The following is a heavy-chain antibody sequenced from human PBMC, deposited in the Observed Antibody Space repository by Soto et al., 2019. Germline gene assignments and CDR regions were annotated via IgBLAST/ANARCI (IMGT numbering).Heavy chain of an antibody. CDR3: ASHCSSASCYLPAFDY. CDR1: GDSISSSSYY. V-gene: IGHV4-39*01. J-gene: IGHJ4*02. Sequence: PSETLSLTCTVSGDSISSSSYYWGWIRQPPGKGLEWIGSIYYSGNTFYNPSLKSRVTISVVTSMNQFSLKLNSVTAADTAVYYCASHCSSASCYLPAFDYWGQGTLVPVSS. CDR2: IYYSGNT. D-gene: IGHD2-2*01.